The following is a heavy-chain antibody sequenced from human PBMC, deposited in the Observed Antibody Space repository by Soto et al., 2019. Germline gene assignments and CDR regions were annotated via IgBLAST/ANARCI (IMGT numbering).Heavy chain of an antibody. CDR3: ARTVEVHFWSGLRGYGMDV. J-gene: IGHJ6*02. Sequence: SETLSLTCTVSGGSISSSSYYWGWIRQPPGQGLEWIGSIYYSGSTYYNPSLKSRVTISVDTSKNQFSLKLSSVTAADTAVYYCARTVEVHFWSGLRGYGMDVWGQGTTVTVSS. CDR1: GGSISSSSYY. V-gene: IGHV4-39*01. D-gene: IGHD3-3*02. CDR2: IYYSGST.